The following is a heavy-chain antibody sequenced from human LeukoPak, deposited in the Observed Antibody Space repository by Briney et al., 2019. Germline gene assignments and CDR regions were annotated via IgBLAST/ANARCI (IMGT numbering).Heavy chain of an antibody. CDR3: ARGSSSWYLIFDY. CDR1: GDSRGENY. Sequence: SDTLSLTCTLSGDSRGENYWSWIRQPPGKRLECMGFIYRTGSSNYNPSLKSRVTMSIDTSKNQFSLKLSSVTAADTAVYYCARGSSSWYLIFDYWGQGALVTVSS. CDR2: IYRTGSS. V-gene: IGHV4-59*01. J-gene: IGHJ4*02. D-gene: IGHD6-13*01.